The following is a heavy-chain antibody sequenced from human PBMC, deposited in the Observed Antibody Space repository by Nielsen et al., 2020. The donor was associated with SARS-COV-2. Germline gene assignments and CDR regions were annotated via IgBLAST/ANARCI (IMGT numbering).Heavy chain of an antibody. D-gene: IGHD1-26*01. CDR1: KFTFNSYA. V-gene: IGHV3-23*01. CDR2: ISGNGDTT. CDR3: ANGPGSWDY. Sequence: GESLKISCAASKFTFNSYAMSWVRQAPGKGLEWVSAISGNGDTTYYADSVKGRFIISRDNSKNTLYLEMNSLRADDTAVYYCANGPGSWDYWGQGTPVTVSS. J-gene: IGHJ4*02.